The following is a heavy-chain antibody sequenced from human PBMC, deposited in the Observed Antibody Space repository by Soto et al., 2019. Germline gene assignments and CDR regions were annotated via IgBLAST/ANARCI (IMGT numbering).Heavy chain of an antibody. V-gene: IGHV1-18*01. Sequence: ASVKVSCKASGYTFTSYGISWVRQAPGQGLEWMGWISAYNGNTNYAQKLQGRVTMTTDTSTSTAYMELRSLRSDDTAVYYCARDPLGLTPPYYYYGMDVWGQGTTVTVSS. CDR1: GYTFTSYG. CDR2: ISAYNGNT. J-gene: IGHJ6*02. CDR3: ARDPLGLTPPYYYYGMDV. D-gene: IGHD3-10*01.